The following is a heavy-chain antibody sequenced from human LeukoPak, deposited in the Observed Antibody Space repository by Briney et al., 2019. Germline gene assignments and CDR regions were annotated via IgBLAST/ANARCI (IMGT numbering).Heavy chain of an antibody. CDR3: ASGTYFYFDY. V-gene: IGHV4-34*01. CDR1: GGSFSGYY. D-gene: IGHD2/OR15-2a*01. J-gene: IGHJ4*02. CDR2: INHSGST. Sequence: SETLSLTCAVYGGSFSGYYWSWIRQPPGKGLEWIGEINHSGSTNYSPSLKSRVTISVDTSKNQFSLKLSSVIAADTAVYYCASGTYFYFDYWGQGTLVTVSS.